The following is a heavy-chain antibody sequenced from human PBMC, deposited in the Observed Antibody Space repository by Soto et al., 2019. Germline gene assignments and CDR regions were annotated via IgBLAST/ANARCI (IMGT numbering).Heavy chain of an antibody. CDR3: ASVVAGSGFDF. Sequence: RAQTLSLTRALSGDTVSSNTAAWNWIRPSPSRGLEWLGRTYYRSNCRHDYAVSVKSRITVNPDTSKNHFSLQLNSVTPDDTAVYSCASVVAGSGFDFWGQGTLVTVSS. CDR1: GDTVSSNTAA. D-gene: IGHD6-19*01. J-gene: IGHJ4*02. CDR2: TYYRSNCRH. V-gene: IGHV6-1*01.